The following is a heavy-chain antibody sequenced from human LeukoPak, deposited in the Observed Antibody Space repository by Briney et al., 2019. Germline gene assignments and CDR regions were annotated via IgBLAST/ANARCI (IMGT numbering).Heavy chain of an antibody. CDR2: ISSSGSTI. Sequence: PGGSLRLSCAASGFTFSDYYMSWIRQAPGKGLEWVSYISSSGSTIYYADSVKGRFTISRDNAKNSLYLQMNSLRAEDTAVYYCASFGEAGGYGDYVSFGAFDIWGQGTMVTVSS. D-gene: IGHD4-17*01. V-gene: IGHV3-11*01. J-gene: IGHJ3*02. CDR1: GFTFSDYY. CDR3: ASFGEAGGYGDYVSFGAFDI.